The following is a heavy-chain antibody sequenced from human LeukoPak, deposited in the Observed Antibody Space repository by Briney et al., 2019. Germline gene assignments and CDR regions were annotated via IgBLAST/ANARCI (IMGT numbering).Heavy chain of an antibody. J-gene: IGHJ4*02. D-gene: IGHD6-13*01. Sequence: GASVKVSCKASGYTFTSYGISWVRQAPGQGLEWMGWISAYNGNTNYAQKLQGRVAMTTDTSTSTAYMELRSLRSDDTAVYYCARAESGIAAADKFDYWGQGTLVTVSS. CDR1: GYTFTSYG. V-gene: IGHV1-18*01. CDR3: ARAESGIAAADKFDY. CDR2: ISAYNGNT.